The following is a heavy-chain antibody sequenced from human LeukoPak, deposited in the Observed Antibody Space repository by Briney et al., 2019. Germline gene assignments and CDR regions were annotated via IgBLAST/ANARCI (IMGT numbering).Heavy chain of an antibody. J-gene: IGHJ4*02. CDR1: GGSFSGYY. CDR3: AKDLSVRSDTGGDFDY. D-gene: IGHD3-10*01. CDR2: INHSGST. V-gene: IGHV4-34*01. Sequence: PSETLSLTCAVYGGSFSGYYWSWIRQPPGKGLEWIGEINHSGSTNYNPSLKSRVTISVDTSKNQFSLKLSSVTAADTAMYYCAKDLSVRSDTGGDFDYWGQGTLVTVSS.